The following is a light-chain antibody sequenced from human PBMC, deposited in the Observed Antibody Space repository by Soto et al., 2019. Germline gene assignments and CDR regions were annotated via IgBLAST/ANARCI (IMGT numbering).Light chain of an antibody. V-gene: IGKV1-39*01. CDR1: QTVSSY. CDR3: QQSFTTPS. Sequence: IQMTQSPSSLSASVGDRVNITCRASQTVSSYLNWYQQKPGTVPKLLIYATSNLQSGVPSRSSGRGFGTDFTLTISSLQPEDFATYYCQQSFTTPSFGQGTRLEIK. CDR2: ATS. J-gene: IGKJ5*01.